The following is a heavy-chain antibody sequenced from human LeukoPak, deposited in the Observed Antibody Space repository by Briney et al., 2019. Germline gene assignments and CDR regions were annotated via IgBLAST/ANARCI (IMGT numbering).Heavy chain of an antibody. CDR1: GFTFSSYS. CDR2: ISSSSSYI. CDR3: AGPMVQGVNWFDP. D-gene: IGHD3-10*01. V-gene: IGHV3-21*01. Sequence: PGGSLRLSCAASGFTFSSYSMNWVRQAPGKGLEWVSSISSSSSYIYYADSVKGRFTISRDNAKNSLYLQMNSLRAEDTAVHYCAGPMVQGVNWFDPWGQGTLVTVSS. J-gene: IGHJ5*02.